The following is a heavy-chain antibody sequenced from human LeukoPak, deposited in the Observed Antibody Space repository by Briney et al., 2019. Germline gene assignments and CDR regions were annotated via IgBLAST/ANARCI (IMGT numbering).Heavy chain of an antibody. CDR3: ARDRGSGYWINRH. CDR1: GYTFTAYY. CDR2: ISAYNGNT. Sequence: ASVKVSCKASGYTFTAYYIHWLRQAPGQGLEGMGWISAYNGNTNYAQKLQGRVTMTTDTSTSTTYMELRSLRSDDTAVYYCARDRGSGYWINRHWGQGTLVTVSS. V-gene: IGHV1-18*04. J-gene: IGHJ4*02. D-gene: IGHD5-12*01.